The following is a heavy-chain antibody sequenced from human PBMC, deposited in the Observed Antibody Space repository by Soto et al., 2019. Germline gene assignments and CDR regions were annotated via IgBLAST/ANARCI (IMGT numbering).Heavy chain of an antibody. CDR2: IIPIFGTT. Sequence: QVQLVQSGAEVKKPGSSVKVSCKAFGGTFSSYAIHWIRQAPGQGLAWMGVIIPIFGTTTYAQRFQARVTITAGGATSTAYTELCSLISEKTALYYGARDGGAATFAYWGQGTLVTVSS. CDR1: GGTFSSYA. CDR3: ARDGGAATFAY. J-gene: IGHJ4*02. V-gene: IGHV1-69*12. D-gene: IGHD1-26*01.